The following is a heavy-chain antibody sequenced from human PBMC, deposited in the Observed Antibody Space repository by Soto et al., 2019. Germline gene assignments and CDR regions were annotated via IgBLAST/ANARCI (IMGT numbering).Heavy chain of an antibody. J-gene: IGHJ4*02. CDR3: ARGTSGYSF. V-gene: IGHV3-53*01. D-gene: IGHD3-22*01. Sequence: GGSLRLSCAAAGLDVSTNYMNWVRQAPGKGLEWVSMIYSSGTTYYAASVKGRFTISRDKSKNTLYLQMNSLRADDTAVYYCARGTSGYSFWGQGTLVTVSS. CDR2: IYSSGTT. CDR1: GLDVSTNY.